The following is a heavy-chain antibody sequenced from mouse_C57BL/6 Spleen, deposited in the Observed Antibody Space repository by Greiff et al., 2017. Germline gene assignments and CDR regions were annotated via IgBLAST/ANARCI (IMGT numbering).Heavy chain of an antibody. D-gene: IGHD1-1*01. V-gene: IGHV7-3*01. Sequence: EVKLVESGGGLVQPGGSLSLSCAASGFTFTDYYMSWVRQPPGKALEWLGFIRNKANGYTTEYSASVKGRFTISRDNSQSILYLQMNALRSEYSATYYCSRYLTDAIDYWGQGTSVTVSS. CDR2: IRNKANGYTT. CDR3: SRYLTDAIDY. CDR1: GFTFTDYY. J-gene: IGHJ4*01.